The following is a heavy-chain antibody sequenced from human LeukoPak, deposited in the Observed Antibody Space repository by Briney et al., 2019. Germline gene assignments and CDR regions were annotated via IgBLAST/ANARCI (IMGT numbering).Heavy chain of an antibody. J-gene: IGHJ3*02. CDR2: ISSSSSYI. Sequence: GGSLRLPCAASGFTFSSYSMNWVRQAPGKGLEWVSSISSSSSYIYYADSVKGRFTISRDNAKNSLYLQMNSLRAEDTAVYYCARDIAVAVKDAFDIWGQGTMVTVSS. CDR3: ARDIAVAVKDAFDI. CDR1: GFTFSSYS. D-gene: IGHD6-19*01. V-gene: IGHV3-21*01.